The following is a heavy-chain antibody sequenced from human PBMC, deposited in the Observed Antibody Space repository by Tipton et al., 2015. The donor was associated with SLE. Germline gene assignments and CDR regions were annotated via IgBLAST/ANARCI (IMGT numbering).Heavy chain of an antibody. CDR1: GFTFSSDA. CDR2: IYAGGGTA. CDR3: AKEKTITTIDWYFDL. Sequence: GSLRLSCAASGFTFSSDAMSWVRQAPGKGPEWVSVIYAGGGTAYYADSVKGRFTISRDNSENTLYLQMNSLRAEDTAIYYCAKEKTITTIDWYFDLWGRGTLFTVSS. V-gene: IGHV3-23*03. J-gene: IGHJ2*01. D-gene: IGHD4-11*01.